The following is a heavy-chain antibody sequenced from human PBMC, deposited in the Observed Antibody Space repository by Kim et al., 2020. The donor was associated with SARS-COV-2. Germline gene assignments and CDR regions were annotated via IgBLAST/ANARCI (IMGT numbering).Heavy chain of an antibody. Sequence: GGSLRLSCAASGFTFSSYSMNWVRQAPGKGLEWVSSISSSSSYIYYADSVKGRFTISRDNAKNSLYLQMNSLRAEDTAVYYCARDLQGWDYDFWSGYPTPLDYYYGMDVWGQGTTVTVSS. J-gene: IGHJ6*02. V-gene: IGHV3-21*01. CDR2: ISSSSSYI. CDR3: ARDLQGWDYDFWSGYPTPLDYYYGMDV. CDR1: GFTFSSYS. D-gene: IGHD3-3*01.